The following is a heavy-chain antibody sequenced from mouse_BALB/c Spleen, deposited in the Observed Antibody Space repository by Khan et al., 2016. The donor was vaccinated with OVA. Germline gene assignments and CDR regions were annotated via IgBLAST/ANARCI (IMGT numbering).Heavy chain of an antibody. CDR2: IWGGGTT. J-gene: IGHJ4*01. CDR3: AKPYYAHYYAMDY. V-gene: IGHV2-6-5*01. D-gene: IGHD2-10*01. Sequence: QVQLKESGPGLVAPSQSLSITCTVSGFSLTDYGVSWIRQPPGKGLEWLGLIWGGGTTSYNSALKSRLSISKDNSKSQVFLKMNSLQTDDTAMYYCAKPYYAHYYAMDYWGQGTSVTVSS. CDR1: GFSLTDYG.